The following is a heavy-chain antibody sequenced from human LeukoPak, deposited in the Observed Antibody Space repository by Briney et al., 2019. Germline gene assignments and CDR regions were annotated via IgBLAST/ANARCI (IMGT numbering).Heavy chain of an antibody. Sequence: SETLSLTCTVSGGSISSYYWSWIRQPPGKGLEWIGYIYYSGSTNYNPSLKSRVTISVDTSKNQFSLKLSSVTAADTAVYYCARGDDYNDYYYYGMDVWGQGTTVTVSS. D-gene: IGHD5-24*01. CDR2: IYYSGST. CDR1: GGSISSYY. CDR3: ARGDDYNDYYYYGMDV. J-gene: IGHJ6*02. V-gene: IGHV4-59*01.